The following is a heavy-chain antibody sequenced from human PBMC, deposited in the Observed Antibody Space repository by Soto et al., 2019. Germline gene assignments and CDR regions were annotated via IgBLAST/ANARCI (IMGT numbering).Heavy chain of an antibody. D-gene: IGHD4-17*01. Sequence: PGGSLRLSCAASGFTFSNAWMNWVRQAPGKGLEWVGRIKSKTDGGTTDYAAPVKGRFTISRDDSKNTLYLQMNSLKTEDTAVYYCTAWTKVTVYYSYGMDVWGQGTTVTVSS. CDR1: GFTFSNAW. CDR2: IKSKTDGGTT. J-gene: IGHJ6*02. CDR3: TAWTKVTVYYSYGMDV. V-gene: IGHV3-15*07.